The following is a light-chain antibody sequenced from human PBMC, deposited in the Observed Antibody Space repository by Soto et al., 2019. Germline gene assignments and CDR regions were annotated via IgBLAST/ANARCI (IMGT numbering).Light chain of an antibody. CDR3: MQALQTPYT. V-gene: IGKV2-28*01. CDR1: QSLLHFNGYNY. J-gene: IGKJ2*01. Sequence: DIVMTQSPLSLPVTAGEPASISCRSSQSLLHFNGYNYLDWYLQRPGQSPQLLIYWGSNRASGVPVRFSGSGSGTDFTLKISRVEAEDVGLYYCMQALQTPYTFGQGTKLEIK. CDR2: WGS.